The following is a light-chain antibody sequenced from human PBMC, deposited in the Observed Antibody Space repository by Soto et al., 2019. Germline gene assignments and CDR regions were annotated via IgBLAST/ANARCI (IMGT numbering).Light chain of an antibody. J-gene: IGLJ7*01. CDR1: TGDVTNGRW. CDR2: DTS. Sequence: QAVVTQEPSRTVSPGVTVTLTCGSSTGDVTNGRWPYWFQQRPGQVPRTLIHDTSNKHSWTPARFSGSLLGGKAALTLSGAQPEDEAAYYCLLFYDGVAVFGGGTQLTVL. CDR3: LLFYDGVAV. V-gene: IGLV7-46*01.